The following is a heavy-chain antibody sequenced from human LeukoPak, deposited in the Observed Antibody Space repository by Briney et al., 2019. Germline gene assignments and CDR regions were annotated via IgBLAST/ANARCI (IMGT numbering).Heavy chain of an antibody. D-gene: IGHD4-17*01. J-gene: IGHJ4*02. CDR1: GYTFTSYD. CDR2: MNPNSGNT. CDR3: ARAGGYGDYGAASY. Sequence: ASVNVSCKASGYTFTSYDINWVRQASGQGLEWMGWMNPNSGNTGYAQKFQGRVTMTRNTSISTAYMELSSLRSEDTAVYYCARAGGYGDYGAASYWGQGTLVTVSS. V-gene: IGHV1-8*01.